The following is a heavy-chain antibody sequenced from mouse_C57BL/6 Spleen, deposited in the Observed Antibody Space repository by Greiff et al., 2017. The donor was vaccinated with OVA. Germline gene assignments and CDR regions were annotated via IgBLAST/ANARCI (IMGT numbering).Heavy chain of an antibody. CDR2: IYPGSGST. D-gene: IGHD1-1*01. CDR1: GYTFTSYW. V-gene: IGHV1-55*01. CDR3: ARNPNYYGSSPLDY. J-gene: IGHJ2*01. Sequence: VQLQQPGAELVKPGASVKMSCKASGYTFTSYWITWVKQRPGQGLEWIGDIYPGSGSTNYNEKFKSKATLTVDTSSSTAYMQLSSLTSEDSAVYYCARNPNYYGSSPLDYWGQGTTLTVSS.